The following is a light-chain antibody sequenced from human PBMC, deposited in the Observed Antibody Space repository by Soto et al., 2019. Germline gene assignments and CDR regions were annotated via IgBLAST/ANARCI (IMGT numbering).Light chain of an antibody. J-gene: IGKJ1*01. CDR1: QSVSSN. Sequence: EIVMTQSPATLSVSPGERATLACRASQSVSSNLVWYQQKPGRAPKLLIYGASTRATGIPARFSGSGSGTEFTLTISSLQSEDLAVYYCQQYNNWPRTFGQGTKVDIK. CDR2: GAS. V-gene: IGKV3-15*01. CDR3: QQYNNWPRT.